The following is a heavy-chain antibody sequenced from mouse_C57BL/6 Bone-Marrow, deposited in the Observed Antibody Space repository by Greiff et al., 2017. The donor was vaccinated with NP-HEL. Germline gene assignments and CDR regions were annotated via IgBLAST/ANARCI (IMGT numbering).Heavy chain of an antibody. J-gene: IGHJ2*01. D-gene: IGHD3-3*01. CDR3: ARGAGGYFDY. Sequence: EVHLVESGGGLVKPGGSLKLSCAASGFTFSDYGMHWVRQAPEKGLEWVAYISRGSSTIYYADTVKGRFTISNDNAKNTLFLQMTSLRSEDTAMYCCARGAGGYFDYWGQGTTLTVSS. V-gene: IGHV5-17*01. CDR2: ISRGSSTI. CDR1: GFTFSDYG.